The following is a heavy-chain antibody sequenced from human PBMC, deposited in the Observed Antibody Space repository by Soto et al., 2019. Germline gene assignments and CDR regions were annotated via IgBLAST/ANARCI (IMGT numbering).Heavy chain of an antibody. Sequence: SETLSLTCTVSGGSISSSSYYWGWIRQPPGKGLEWIGSIYYSGSTYYNPSLKSRVTISVDTSKNQFSLKLSSVTAADTAVYYCARQISSSPGSRTMDVWGQGTTVTVSS. D-gene: IGHD6-6*01. V-gene: IGHV4-39*01. J-gene: IGHJ6*02. CDR2: IYYSGST. CDR3: ARQISSSPGSRTMDV. CDR1: GGSISSSSYY.